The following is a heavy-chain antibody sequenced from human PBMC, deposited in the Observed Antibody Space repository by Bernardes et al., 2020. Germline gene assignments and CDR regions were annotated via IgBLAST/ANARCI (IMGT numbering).Heavy chain of an antibody. CDR1: GFTFSSYS. CDR2: ISSSSSYI. D-gene: IGHD3-16*01. Sequence: GGSLRLSRAASGFTFSSYSMNWVRQAPGKGLEWVSSISSSSSYIYYADSVKGRFTISRDNAKNSLYLQMNSLRAEDTAVYYCARDPHMDYIWGVGFDPWGQGTLVTVSS. CDR3: ARDPHMDYIWGVGFDP. J-gene: IGHJ5*02. V-gene: IGHV3-21*01.